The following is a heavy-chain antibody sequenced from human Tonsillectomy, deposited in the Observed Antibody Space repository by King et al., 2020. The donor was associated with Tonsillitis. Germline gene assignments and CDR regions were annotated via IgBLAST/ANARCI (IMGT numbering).Heavy chain of an antibody. D-gene: IGHD1-26*01. V-gene: IGHV1-18*01. CDR3: ARDMWDLRMDV. Sequence: QLVQSGAEVKKPGASVKVSCKTSGYTFTSYGISWVRQAPGQGLEWMGWISAYNGETNYAQKLQGRVTMTTDTSTSTGYIELRSLGLDDTAVYYCARDMWDLRMDVWGKGTTVTVSS. CDR1: GYTFTSYG. CDR2: ISAYNGET. J-gene: IGHJ6*03.